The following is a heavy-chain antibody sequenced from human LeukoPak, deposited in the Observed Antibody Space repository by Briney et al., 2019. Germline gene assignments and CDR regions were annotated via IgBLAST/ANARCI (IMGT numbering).Heavy chain of an antibody. CDR3: AKDSESSYNYVDY. CDR1: GFTFSSYG. D-gene: IGHD5-18*01. CDR2: IPYDGANK. V-gene: IGHV3-30*02. J-gene: IGHJ4*02. Sequence: GGSLRLSCAASGFTFSSYGFHWVRQAPGKGLEWVTSIPYDGANKNYVDSVKGRFTISRDNSKNTLYLLMNSLRVEDTAVYYCAKDSESSYNYVDYWGQGTLVTVSS.